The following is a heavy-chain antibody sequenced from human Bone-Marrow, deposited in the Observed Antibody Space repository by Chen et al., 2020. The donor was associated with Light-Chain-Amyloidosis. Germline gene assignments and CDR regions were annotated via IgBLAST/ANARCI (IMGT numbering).Heavy chain of an antibody. CDR1: GLPFSRSG. J-gene: IGHJ4*02. CDR3: AKEGLYGRYFDF. V-gene: IGHV3-48*03. Sequence: VQLVESGGGLVQPGGSLRLSCAASGLPFSRSGMNWVRQAPGKGLEWISYISTSGSAIFYADSVKGRFTISRDNAGNSVFLQMNSLRVDDTAIYYCAKEGLYGRYFDFWGQGTLVTVSS. D-gene: IGHD3-10*01. CDR2: ISTSGSAI.